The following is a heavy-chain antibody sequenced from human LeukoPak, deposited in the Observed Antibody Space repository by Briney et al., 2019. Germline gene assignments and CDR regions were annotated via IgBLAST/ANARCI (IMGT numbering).Heavy chain of an antibody. J-gene: IGHJ4*02. CDR3: ARGSSPLDY. CDR2: IYYSGST. Sequence: SETLALTCTVSGGSISSYYWSWIRQPPGKGLEGSGYIYYSGSTNYNPSLKSRVTISVDTSKNQFSLKLSSVTAADTAVYYCARGSSPLDYWGQGTLVTVSS. CDR1: GGSISSYY. V-gene: IGHV4-59*01.